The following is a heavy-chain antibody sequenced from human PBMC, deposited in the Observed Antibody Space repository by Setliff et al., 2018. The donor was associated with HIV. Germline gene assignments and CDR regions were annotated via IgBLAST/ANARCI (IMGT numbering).Heavy chain of an antibody. Sequence: SETLSLTCTVSGGSVSSGSYYWSWIRQPPGKGLEWIGYIYYSGSTKNNPSLKSRVTISLDTSKNQFSLKLTSVTAADTAVYYCARYSPRGYTLTGPYWGQGTLVTVSS. CDR2: IYYSGST. D-gene: IGHD6-25*01. J-gene: IGHJ4*02. CDR3: ARYSPRGYTLTGPY. V-gene: IGHV4-61*01. CDR1: GGSVSSGSYY.